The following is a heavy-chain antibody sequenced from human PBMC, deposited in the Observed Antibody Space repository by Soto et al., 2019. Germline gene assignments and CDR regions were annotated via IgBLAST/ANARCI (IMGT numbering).Heavy chain of an antibody. CDR3: ARARGTVVVPAAISRPFDY. CDR1: GGSFSGYY. J-gene: IGHJ4*02. D-gene: IGHD2-2*02. CDR2: INHSGST. Sequence: SETLSLTCAVYGGSFSGYYWGWIRQPPGKGLEWIGEINHSGSTNYNPSLKSRVTISVDTYKNQFSLKLSSVTAADTAVYYCARARGTVVVPAAISRPFDYWGQGTLVTVSS. V-gene: IGHV4-34*01.